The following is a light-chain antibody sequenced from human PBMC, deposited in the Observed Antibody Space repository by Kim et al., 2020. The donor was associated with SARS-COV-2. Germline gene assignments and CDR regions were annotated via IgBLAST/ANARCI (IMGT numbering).Light chain of an antibody. CDR2: YIS. Sequence: DIQMTQSPSTLSASVGDRVTITCRASQSISSWLAWYQQKPGKAPKLLIYYISTLESGVPSRFSGSGFGTEFTLTISSLQRDDFATYYSQQHHTYPLTFGQGTKLEI. J-gene: IGKJ2*01. CDR3: QQHHTYPLT. CDR1: QSISSW. V-gene: IGKV1-5*03.